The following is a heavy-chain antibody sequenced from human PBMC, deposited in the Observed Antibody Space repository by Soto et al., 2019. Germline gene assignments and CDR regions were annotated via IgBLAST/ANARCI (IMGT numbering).Heavy chain of an antibody. J-gene: IGHJ4*02. CDR3: FRSDSSGYYYFDY. Sequence: PSETLSLTCTVSGGSISSFYWSWIRQPPGKGLEWIGYIYYSGSTYYNPSLKSRVTISVDTSKNQFSLKLSSVTAADTAVYYCFRSDSSGYYYFDYWGQGTLVTVSS. CDR2: IYYSGST. CDR1: GGSISSFY. V-gene: IGHV4-59*04. D-gene: IGHD3-22*01.